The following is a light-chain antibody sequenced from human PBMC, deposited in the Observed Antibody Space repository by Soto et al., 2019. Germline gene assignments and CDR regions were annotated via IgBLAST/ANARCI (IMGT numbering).Light chain of an antibody. CDR3: QQVKSFPKT. CDR2: AAS. Sequence: DIQLTQSPSSVAASIGDSVTITCRASQDVQNWLDWYQHKPGQAPKLLVFAASSLQSGVPSRFSATGFGTDFTLIIDSLQPEDFATYYCQQVKSFPKTFGQGTKL. V-gene: IGKV1-12*01. J-gene: IGKJ2*01. CDR1: QDVQNW.